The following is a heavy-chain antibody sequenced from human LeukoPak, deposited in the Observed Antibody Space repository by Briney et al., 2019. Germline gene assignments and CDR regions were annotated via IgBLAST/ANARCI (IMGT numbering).Heavy chain of an antibody. D-gene: IGHD2-15*01. CDR1: GYSISSGYY. Sequence: SETLSLTCSISGYSISSGYYWGWIRQPPGKGLEWIGSIYYSGSTYYNPSLKSRVTISVDTSKNQFSLKLSSVTAADTAVYYCARDSPHFCSGGSCYSEWFDPWGQGTLVTVSS. J-gene: IGHJ5*02. CDR2: IYYSGST. V-gene: IGHV4-38-2*02. CDR3: ARDSPHFCSGGSCYSEWFDP.